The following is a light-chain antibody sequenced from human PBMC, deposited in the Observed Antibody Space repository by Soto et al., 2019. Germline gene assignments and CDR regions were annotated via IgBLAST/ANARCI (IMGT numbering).Light chain of an antibody. CDR3: QQYNNWPPIP. J-gene: IGKJ5*01. CDR1: QSVSSN. CDR2: GAS. V-gene: IGKV3-15*01. Sequence: EIVMTQSPATLSVSPGERATLSCRASQSVSSNFAWYQQKPGQAPRLLIYGASTRATGIPARFSGSGSGTELTLTVSSLQSEDFAVYYCQQYNNWPPIPFGQGTRLEIK.